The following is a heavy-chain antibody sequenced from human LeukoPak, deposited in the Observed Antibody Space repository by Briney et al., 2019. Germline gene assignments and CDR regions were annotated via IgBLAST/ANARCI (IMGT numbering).Heavy chain of an antibody. CDR2: ISTSGGNT. CDR1: GFTFTNFA. Sequence: GGSLRLSCAASGFTFTNFALNWVRQAPGKGLEWVAAISTSGGNTYYADSVQGRFTISRDNSKNTLFLQMNRLRGEDTAVYYCANFVDSRGQDYWGQGTVVTVSS. CDR3: ANFVDSRGQDY. V-gene: IGHV3-23*01. D-gene: IGHD3-22*01. J-gene: IGHJ4*02.